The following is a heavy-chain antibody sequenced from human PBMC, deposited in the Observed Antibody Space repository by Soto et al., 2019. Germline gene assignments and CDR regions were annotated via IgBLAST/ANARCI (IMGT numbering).Heavy chain of an antibody. D-gene: IGHD3-3*01. CDR3: AKSGRFLEWLSDAFDI. CDR2: ISGSGGST. J-gene: IGHJ3*02. CDR1: GFTFSSYA. V-gene: IGHV3-23*01. Sequence: EVQLLESGGGLVQPGGSLRLSCAASGFTFSSYAMSWVRQAPGKGLEWGSAISGSGGSTYYADSVKGRFTISRDNSKNTLYLKMNSLRAEDTAVYYCAKSGRFLEWLSDAFDIWGQGTMVTVSS.